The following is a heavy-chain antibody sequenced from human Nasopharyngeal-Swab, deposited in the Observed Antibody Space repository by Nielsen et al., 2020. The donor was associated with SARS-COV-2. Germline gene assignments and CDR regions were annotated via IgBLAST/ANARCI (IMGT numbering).Heavy chain of an antibody. Sequence: ASVKVSCKASGYTFTSYYMHWVRQAPGQGLEWMGIINPSGGSTSYAQKFQGRVTMTRDTSTSTVYMELSSLRSEDSAVYYCAKDGSEADLRFLEWLTDYWGQGTLVTVSS. CDR3: AKDGSEADLRFLEWLTDY. CDR1: GYTFTSYY. J-gene: IGHJ4*02. V-gene: IGHV1-46*01. CDR2: INPSGGST. D-gene: IGHD3-3*01.